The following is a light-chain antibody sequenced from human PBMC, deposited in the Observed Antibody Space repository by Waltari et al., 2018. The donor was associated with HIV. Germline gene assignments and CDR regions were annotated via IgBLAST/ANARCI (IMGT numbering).Light chain of an antibody. CDR3: QSADSSGTVV. J-gene: IGLJ2*01. CDR1: ALPKPY. V-gene: IGLV3-25*03. Sequence: YELTQAPSVSVSPGQTARHTCSGDALPKPYAYWYQQKPGQAPMLVIYKDSERPSGIPERFSGSSSGTTVTLTISGVQAEDEADYYCQSADSSGTVVFGGGTKLTVL. CDR2: KDS.